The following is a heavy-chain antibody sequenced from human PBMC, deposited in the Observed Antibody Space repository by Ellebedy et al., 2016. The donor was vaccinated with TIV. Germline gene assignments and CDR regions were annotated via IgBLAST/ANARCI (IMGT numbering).Heavy chain of an antibody. J-gene: IGHJ4*02. V-gene: IGHV1-46*01. CDR2: INPSNGGT. D-gene: IGHD1-26*01. Sequence: AASVKVSCKASGYTFTSDLIHWVRQAPGQGLEWMGVINPSNGGTGYAQKFQGRVTMTRDTSASTVYMELSSLRSEDTAMYYCAREGGVYFFDYWGQGTLVTVSS. CDR1: GYTFTSDL. CDR3: AREGGVYFFDY.